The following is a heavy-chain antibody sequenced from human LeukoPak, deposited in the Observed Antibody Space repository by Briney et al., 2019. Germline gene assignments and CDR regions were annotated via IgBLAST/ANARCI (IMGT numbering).Heavy chain of an antibody. D-gene: IGHD6-13*01. CDR1: GGSFSGYY. CDR3: ARGGRNSRGMGYYYYGMDV. V-gene: IGHV4-34*01. CDR2: INHSGST. Sequence: PSETLSLTCAVYGGSFSGYYWSWIRQPPGKGLEWIGEINHSGSTNYNPSLKSRVTISVDTSKNQFSLKLSSVTAADTAVYYCARGGRNSRGMGYYYYGMDVWGQGTTVTVSS. J-gene: IGHJ6*02.